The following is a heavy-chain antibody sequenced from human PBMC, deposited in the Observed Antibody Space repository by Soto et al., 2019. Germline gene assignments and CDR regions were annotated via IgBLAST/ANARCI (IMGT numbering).Heavy chain of an antibody. Sequence: GGSLRLSCAASGFTFSNAWMNWVRQAPGKGLEWVGRIKSKTDGGTTDYAAPVKGRFTISRDDSKNTLYLQINSLKIEDTAIYYCTTDPTGGWFDPWGQGTLVTVSS. J-gene: IGHJ5*02. D-gene: IGHD4-17*01. V-gene: IGHV3-15*07. CDR1: GFTFSNAW. CDR2: IKSKTDGGTT. CDR3: TTDPTGGWFDP.